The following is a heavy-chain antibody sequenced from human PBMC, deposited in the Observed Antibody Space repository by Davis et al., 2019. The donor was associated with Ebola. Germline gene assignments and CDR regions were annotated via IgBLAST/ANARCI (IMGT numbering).Heavy chain of an antibody. D-gene: IGHD7-27*01. CDR1: GYTFTTYD. J-gene: IGHJ2*01. CDR2: MNPNSGNT. CDR3: ARDPWGSGYFDL. V-gene: IGHV1-8*03. Sequence: ASVKVSCKASGYTFTTYDINWVRQATGQGLEWMGWMNPNSGNTGFAQKFQGRITFSRNTSISTAYMDLSSLTSEDTAVYYCARDPWGSGYFDLWGRGTLVTVSS.